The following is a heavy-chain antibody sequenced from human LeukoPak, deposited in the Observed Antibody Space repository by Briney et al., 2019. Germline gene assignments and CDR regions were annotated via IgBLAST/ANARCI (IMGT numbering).Heavy chain of an antibody. J-gene: IGHJ6*03. Sequence: SETLSLTCTVSGGSISSSSTYYWGWIRQPPGKGLEWIGTINYSGSTYYNPSLKSRVTMSVDTSKNQFSLKLTSVTAADTAVYYCARHVLYSSSWAYYYYYYMDVWGKGTTVTISS. CDR3: ARHVLYSSSWAYYYYYYMDV. V-gene: IGHV4-39*01. CDR2: INYSGST. D-gene: IGHD6-13*01. CDR1: GGSISSSSTYY.